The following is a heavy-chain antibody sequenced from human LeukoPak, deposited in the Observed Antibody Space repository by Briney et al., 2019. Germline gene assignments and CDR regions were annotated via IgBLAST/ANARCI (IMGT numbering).Heavy chain of an antibody. D-gene: IGHD3-22*01. CDR1: GYTFTSYA. CDR3: ARAPLPDSSGYPLDY. J-gene: IGHJ4*02. CDR2: INAGNGNT. Sequence: GASVKVSCKASGYTFTSYAMHWVRQAPGQRLEWMGWINAGNGNTKYSQKFQGRVTITRDTSASTAYMELSSLRSEDTAVYYCARAPLPDSSGYPLDYWGQGTLVTVSS. V-gene: IGHV1-3*01.